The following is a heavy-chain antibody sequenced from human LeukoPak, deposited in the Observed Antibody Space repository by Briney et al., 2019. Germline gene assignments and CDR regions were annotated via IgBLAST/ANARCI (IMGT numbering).Heavy chain of an antibody. D-gene: IGHD2-2*03. J-gene: IGHJ6*04. V-gene: IGHV3-7*01. CDR3: ATFVGIVSGTYTVPGGLLV. CDR1: EFSPTNFW. Sequence: GGSLRPSCVASEFSPTNFWMTWVRRAPGRGLEWVANIKHDGTEKFYVDSVKGRFTISRDNAKNSLYLQMNSLRAEDTAVYYCATFVGIVSGTYTVPGGLLVWGKGTTVTVSS. CDR2: IKHDGTEK.